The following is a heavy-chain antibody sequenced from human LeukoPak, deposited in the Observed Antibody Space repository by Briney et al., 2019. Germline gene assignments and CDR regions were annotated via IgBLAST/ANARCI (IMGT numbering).Heavy chain of an antibody. CDR2: INAGNGNT. CDR3: ARPQDGDCFDY. V-gene: IGHV1-3*01. D-gene: IGHD2-21*01. CDR1: GYTFTSYT. J-gene: IGHJ4*02. Sequence: GASVKVSCKASGYTFTSYTMHWVRQAPGQRLEWMGWINAGNGNTKYSQKFQGRVTITRDTSASTAYMELSSLRSEDTAVYYCARPQDGDCFDYWGQGTLVTVSS.